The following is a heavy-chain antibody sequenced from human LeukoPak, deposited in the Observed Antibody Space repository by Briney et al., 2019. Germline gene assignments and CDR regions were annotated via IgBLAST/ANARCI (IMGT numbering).Heavy chain of an antibody. CDR3: AKGGSSSWTHMDV. CDR1: GFSFSTYN. V-gene: IGHV3-21*01. CDR2: ITSGSSYI. Sequence: GGSLRLSCAASGFSFSTYNMNWVRQAPGQRLEWVSSITSGSSYIYYADSVKGRFIISRDNSKNTMYLEMNSLRAEDTAVYFCAKGGSSSWTHMDVWGKGTTVTVSS. J-gene: IGHJ6*03. D-gene: IGHD6-13*01.